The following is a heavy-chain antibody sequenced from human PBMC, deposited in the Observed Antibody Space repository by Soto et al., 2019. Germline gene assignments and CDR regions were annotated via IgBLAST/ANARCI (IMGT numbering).Heavy chain of an antibody. Sequence: GSLRLSCAASGSTVSSIYMSWVRQTPGKGLEWIGEIHHIWNTNYNPSLKSRVTISIDNSKNQFSLKLTSVTAADTAVYYCIMNGDPYYFDYWGQGTLVTVSS. CDR3: IMNGDPYYFDY. J-gene: IGHJ4*02. CDR2: IHHIWNT. CDR1: GSTVSSIY. D-gene: IGHD2-21*02. V-gene: IGHV4-4*02.